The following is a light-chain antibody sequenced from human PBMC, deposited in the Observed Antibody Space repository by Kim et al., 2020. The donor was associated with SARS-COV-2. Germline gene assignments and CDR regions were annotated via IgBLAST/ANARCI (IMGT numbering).Light chain of an antibody. CDR2: GTS. V-gene: IGKV3-20*01. Sequence: SPGEGATLSGRASQSVSTTYLAWYQQKSGQAPRLLIYGTSSRATGIPDRFSGSGSGTDFTLTISRLEPEDFAVYYCQQYGTSPRTFGGGTKVDIK. J-gene: IGKJ4*01. CDR1: QSVSTTY. CDR3: QQYGTSPRT.